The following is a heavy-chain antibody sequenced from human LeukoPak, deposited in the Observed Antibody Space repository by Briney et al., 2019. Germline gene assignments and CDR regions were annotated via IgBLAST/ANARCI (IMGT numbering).Heavy chain of an antibody. CDR3: ARVASGYDVFDI. J-gene: IGHJ3*02. Sequence: SETLSLTCTVSGGSISTYYWSWIRQPPGKGLEWIGYIYYSGSTNYNPSLKSRVTISVDTSKNQFSLKLSSVTAADTAVFYCARVASGYDVFDIWGQGTMVTVSS. D-gene: IGHD3-3*01. CDR1: GGSISTYY. V-gene: IGHV4-59*01. CDR2: IYYSGST.